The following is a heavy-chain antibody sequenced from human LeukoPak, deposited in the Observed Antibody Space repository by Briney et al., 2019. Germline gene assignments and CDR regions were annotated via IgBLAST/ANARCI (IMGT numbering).Heavy chain of an antibody. CDR2: IYHSGST. CDR3: ARDGGSYDYVHFDY. J-gene: IGHJ4*02. D-gene: IGHD3-10*02. Sequence: GSLRLSCAASGFTVSSNYMSWVRQAPGKGLEWIGSIYHSGSTYYNPSLKSRVTVSVDTSKNQFSLKLSSVTAADTAVYYCARDGGSYDYVHFDYWGQGTLVTVSS. V-gene: IGHV4-38-2*02. CDR1: GFTVSSNY.